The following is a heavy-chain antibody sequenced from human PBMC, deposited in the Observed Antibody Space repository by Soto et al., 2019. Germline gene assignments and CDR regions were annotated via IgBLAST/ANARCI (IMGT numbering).Heavy chain of an antibody. CDR1: GLTVSGTY. CDR3: ARDQQEY. Sequence: VQLMESGGGLVQPGGSLRLSCAVSGLTVSGTYMSWIRKAPGKGLEWVSIMFGGGATYYAESVKGRFTISRDNSKNTLYLQMDSLRAEDTALYYCARDQQEYWGQGTLVSVS. J-gene: IGHJ4*02. V-gene: IGHV3-66*01. D-gene: IGHD6-13*01. CDR2: MFGGGAT.